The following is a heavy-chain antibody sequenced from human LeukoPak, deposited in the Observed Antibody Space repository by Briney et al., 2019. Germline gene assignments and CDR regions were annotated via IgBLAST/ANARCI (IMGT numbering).Heavy chain of an antibody. J-gene: IGHJ5*02. V-gene: IGHV4-34*01. CDR1: GGSFSGYY. CDR3: ARKYSSGWYNWFDP. CDR2: INHSGST. Sequence: SETLSLTCAVYGGSFSGYYWSWIRQPPGKGLEWIGEINHSGSTNYNPSLKSRVTISVDTSKNQFSLKLSSVTAADTAVYYCARKYSSGWYNWFDPWGQGTLVTVSS. D-gene: IGHD6-19*01.